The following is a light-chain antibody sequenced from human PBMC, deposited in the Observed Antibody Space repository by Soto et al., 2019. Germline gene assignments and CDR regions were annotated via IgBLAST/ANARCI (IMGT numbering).Light chain of an antibody. J-gene: IGKJ2*01. V-gene: IGKV4-1*01. CDR1: QSVLYSSNNKNY. CDR3: QQYYSMSSYT. CDR2: WAS. Sequence: DIVLTQSPDSLAVSLGERATINCKSSQSVLYSSNNKNYLAWYQQKPGQPPKLLIYWASTRESGVPDRFSGSGSGTDFTLTISSLQAEDVAVYYCQQYYSMSSYTFGQGTKLEIK.